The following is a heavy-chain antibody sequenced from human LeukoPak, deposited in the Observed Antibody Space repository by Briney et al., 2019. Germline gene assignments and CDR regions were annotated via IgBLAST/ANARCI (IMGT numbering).Heavy chain of an antibody. J-gene: IGHJ4*02. CDR2: INPSGGST. CDR1: GYTFTSYY. Sequence: GASVKVSCKASGYTFTSYYMHWVRQAPGQGLEWMGIINPSGGSTSYAQKFQGRVTMTRDMSTSTVYMELSSLRSEDTAVYYCVRPIGDFWSRWGFDYWGQGTLVTVSS. V-gene: IGHV1-46*01. D-gene: IGHD3-3*01. CDR3: VRPIGDFWSRWGFDY.